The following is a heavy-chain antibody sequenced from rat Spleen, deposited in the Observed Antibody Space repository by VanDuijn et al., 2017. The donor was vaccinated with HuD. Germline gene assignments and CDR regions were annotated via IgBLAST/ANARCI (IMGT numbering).Heavy chain of an antibody. CDR2: IWYDGDK. CDR1: GFSLTKHS. J-gene: IGHJ3*01. CDR3: ARAGSAAISLGNWFAY. V-gene: IGHV2-34*01. D-gene: IGHD1-2*01. Sequence: QVQLKESGPGLVQPSETLSLSCTVSGFSLTKHSVSWVRQPSEKGPEWMGSIWYDGDKSYNSALKSRLSISRDTSKSQVFLKMSSLQTEDTATYYCARAGSAAISLGNWFAYWGQGTLVTVSS.